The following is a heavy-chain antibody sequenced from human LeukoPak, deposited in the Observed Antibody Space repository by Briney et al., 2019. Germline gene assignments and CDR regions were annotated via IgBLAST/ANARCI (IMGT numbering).Heavy chain of an antibody. CDR1: GFTFSNYA. V-gene: IGHV3-23*01. J-gene: IGHJ4*02. Sequence: PGGSLRLSCAASGFTFSNYAMTWVRQAPGKGLEGVSGISGSGSSTYYADSVKGRFTLSRDYPKNTLYLQRNSLRAEDTAVYFCAKYSGSYYYPPNWDSWGQGTLVTVSS. CDR3: AKYSGSYYYPPNWDS. CDR2: ISGSGSST. D-gene: IGHD1-26*01.